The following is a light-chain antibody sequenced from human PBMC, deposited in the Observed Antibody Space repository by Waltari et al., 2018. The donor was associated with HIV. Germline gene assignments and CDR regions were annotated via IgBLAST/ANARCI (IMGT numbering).Light chain of an antibody. CDR3: QQYKGYPWT. V-gene: IGKV1-5*03. CDR2: KAS. Sequence: DIQMTQSPSTLSASVGDRVTITCRDSRDISNWLAWYQQKPGKAPKLLIYKASTLESGVPSRFSGSGSGTEFTLTINSLQPDDFASYSCQQYKGYPWTFGQGTKVEIK. J-gene: IGKJ1*01. CDR1: RDISNW.